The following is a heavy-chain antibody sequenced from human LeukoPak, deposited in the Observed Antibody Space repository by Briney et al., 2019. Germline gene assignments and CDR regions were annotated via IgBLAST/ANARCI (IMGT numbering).Heavy chain of an antibody. Sequence: HPGGSLRLSCAASGFTFSNYPMHWVRQAPGKGLEWVAVISYDGSNKYYADSVKGRFTISRDNSKNTLYLQMNSLRAEDTAMYYCARQATEWNFDYRGQGTLVTVSS. V-gene: IGHV3-30-3*01. CDR2: ISYDGSNK. J-gene: IGHJ4*02. D-gene: IGHD3-3*01. CDR1: GFTFSNYP. CDR3: ARQATEWNFDY.